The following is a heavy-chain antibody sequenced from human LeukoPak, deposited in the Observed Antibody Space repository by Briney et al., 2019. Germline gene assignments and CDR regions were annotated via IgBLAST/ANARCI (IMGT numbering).Heavy chain of an antibody. D-gene: IGHD4-23*01. CDR3: VHRPRHVYSGNSYFFDY. Sequence: SGPTLVNTTQTLTLTCTFAGFSLSTTRLGVGWIRQPPGKALEGLAPIYWDDDNRYTSSLTSRITITKDTCKNQVVLTMTNMDPVDTATYFCVHRPRHVYSGNSYFFDYSGEGT. CDR1: GFSLSTTRLG. J-gene: IGHJ4*01. V-gene: IGHV2-5*02. CDR2: IYWDDDN.